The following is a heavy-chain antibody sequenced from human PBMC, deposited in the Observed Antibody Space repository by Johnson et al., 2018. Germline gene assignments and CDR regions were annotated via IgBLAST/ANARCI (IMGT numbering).Heavy chain of an antibody. V-gene: IGHV3-9*01. CDR3: EKGDDIADAFDS. D-gene: IGHD5-12*01. J-gene: IGHJ3*02. CDR1: GFTFDDYA. Sequence: VQLVQSGGGLEQPGRSLRLSCAASGFTFDDYAMHWVRQAPGKGLEWVSGISWNSGSIGYADSVKGRFTISRDNAKNSLYLQMNSLRAEDTALYYCEKGDDIADAFDSWGQGTMVTVSS. CDR2: ISWNSGSI.